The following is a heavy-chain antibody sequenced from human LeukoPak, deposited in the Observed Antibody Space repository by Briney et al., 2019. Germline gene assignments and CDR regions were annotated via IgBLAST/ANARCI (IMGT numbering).Heavy chain of an antibody. CDR1: GGSLGNYY. V-gene: IGHV4-4*07. D-gene: IGHD6-19*01. Sequence: SETLSLTCTVSGGSLGNYYWSWIRQPAGKGLEWIGRIYPTGHTHYNPSLKSRVTMSVDTSKNQFSLKMTSLTAADTDVYYCARITDPDYRSGWSGADYWGRGTQVTVSA. CDR3: ARITDPDYRSGWSGADY. CDR2: IYPTGHT. J-gene: IGHJ4*02.